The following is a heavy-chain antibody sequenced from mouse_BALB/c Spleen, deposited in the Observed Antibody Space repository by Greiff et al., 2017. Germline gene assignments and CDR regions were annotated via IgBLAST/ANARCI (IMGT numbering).Heavy chain of an antibody. Sequence: VQLQQSGAELAKPGASVKMSCKASGYTFTSYWMHWVKQRPGQGLEWIGYINPSTGYTEYNQKFKDKATLTADKSSSTAYMQLSSLTSEDSAVYYCARNDGYSAWFAYWGQGTLVTVSA. V-gene: IGHV1-7*01. D-gene: IGHD2-3*01. CDR1: GYTFTSYW. CDR3: ARNDGYSAWFAY. J-gene: IGHJ3*01. CDR2: INPSTGYT.